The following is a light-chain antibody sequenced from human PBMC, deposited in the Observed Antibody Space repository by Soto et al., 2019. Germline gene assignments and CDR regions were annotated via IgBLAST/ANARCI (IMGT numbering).Light chain of an antibody. J-gene: IGKJ1*01. V-gene: IGKV1-6*01. CDR3: LQDYNFRT. CDR2: AVS. Sequence: AIQMTQSPSSLSASVGDRVTITCRASQGIRNDLGWYQHKPGRPPKLLTYAVSHLQSGVPSRFSGSGSGTDFTLTISSLQPEDFATYYCLQDYNFRTFGQGTKVDIK. CDR1: QGIRND.